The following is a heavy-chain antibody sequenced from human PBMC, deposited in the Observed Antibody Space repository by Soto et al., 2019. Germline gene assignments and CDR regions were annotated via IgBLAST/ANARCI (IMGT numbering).Heavy chain of an antibody. J-gene: IGHJ4*02. CDR1: GFTFSSYA. D-gene: IGHD6-13*01. V-gene: IGHV3-23*01. CDR2: ISGSGGST. Sequence: GGSLRLSCAASGFTFSSYAMSWVRQAPGKGLEWVSGISGSGGSTYYADSVKGRFTISRDNSKNTLYLQMNSLRAEDTAVYYCAKFFLSGIAAADYWGQGTLVTVSS. CDR3: AKFFLSGIAAADY.